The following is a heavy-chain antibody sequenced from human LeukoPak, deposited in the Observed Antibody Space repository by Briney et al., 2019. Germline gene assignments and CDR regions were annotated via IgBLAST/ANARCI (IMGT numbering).Heavy chain of an antibody. CDR3: ASGASDFWSGYSSRFDP. V-gene: IGHV3-7*01. CDR2: IKQDGSEK. J-gene: IGHJ5*02. Sequence: GGSLRLSCAASGFTFSSYWMSWVRQAPGKGLEWVANIKQDGSEKYYVDSVKGRFTISRDNAKNSLYLQMNSLRAEDTAVYYCASGASDFWSGYSSRFDPWGQGTLVTVSS. CDR1: GFTFSSYW. D-gene: IGHD3-3*01.